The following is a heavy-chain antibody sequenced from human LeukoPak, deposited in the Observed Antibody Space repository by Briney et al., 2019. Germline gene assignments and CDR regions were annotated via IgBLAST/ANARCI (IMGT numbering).Heavy chain of an antibody. CDR2: IWYDGSNK. J-gene: IGHJ4*02. CDR3: ARHSYSGGSRAGGDLDY. Sequence: GGSLRLSCAASGFTFSSYGMHWVRQAPGKGLEWVAVIWYDGSNKYYADSVKGRFTISRDNSKNTLYLQMNSLRAEDTAVYYCARHSYSGGSRAGGDLDYWGQGTLVTVSS. V-gene: IGHV3-33*01. D-gene: IGHD2-15*01. CDR1: GFTFSSYG.